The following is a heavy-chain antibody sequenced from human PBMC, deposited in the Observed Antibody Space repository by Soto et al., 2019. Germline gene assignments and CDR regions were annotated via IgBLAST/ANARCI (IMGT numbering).Heavy chain of an antibody. D-gene: IGHD6-13*01. Sequence: EVQLVESGGGLVQPEGSLRLSCAASGFTFSDHYMDWVRQAPGKGLEWVGRIKNKANSYTTEYAAPAKGRSIISTDDSKNAVFLQMSRLKTDAPAVYYGTRVRMGSSSSSDYWGQGILVTFSS. CDR3: TRVRMGSSSSSDY. J-gene: IGHJ4*02. CDR1: GFTFSDHY. CDR2: IKNKANSYTT. V-gene: IGHV3-72*01.